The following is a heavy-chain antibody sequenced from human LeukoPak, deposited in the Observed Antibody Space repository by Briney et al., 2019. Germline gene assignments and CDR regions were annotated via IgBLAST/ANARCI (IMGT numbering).Heavy chain of an antibody. V-gene: IGHV3-23*01. J-gene: IGHJ4*02. CDR3: AKANTLGSGGGFDY. D-gene: IGHD1-26*01. CDR1: GFTFSNYA. Sequence: GGSLRLSCAASGFTFSNYAMSWVRQAPGKGLEWVSVISGSDGRTYFADSVKGRFTISRDNSKNTLYLQMDSLRAEDTAVYYCAKANTLGSGGGFDYWGQGTLVTASS. CDR2: ISGSDGRT.